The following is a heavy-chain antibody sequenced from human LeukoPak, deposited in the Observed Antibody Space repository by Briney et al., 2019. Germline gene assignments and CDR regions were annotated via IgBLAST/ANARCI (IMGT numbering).Heavy chain of an antibody. V-gene: IGHV1-69*02. CDR1: GGTFSSYT. CDR3: ASEPPYYDSSGPLRP. D-gene: IGHD3-22*01. Sequence: SVKVSCKASGGTFSSYTISWVRQAPGPGLEWMGRIIPILGIANYAQKFQGRVTITADKSTSTAYMELSSLRSDDTAVYYCASEPPYYDSSGPLRPWGQGTLVTVSS. J-gene: IGHJ5*02. CDR2: IIPILGIA.